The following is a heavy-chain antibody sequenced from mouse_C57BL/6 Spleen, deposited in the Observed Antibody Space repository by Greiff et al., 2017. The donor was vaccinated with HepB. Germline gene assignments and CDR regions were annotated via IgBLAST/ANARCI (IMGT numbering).Heavy chain of an antibody. CDR3: ARPSYCGSRAWFAY. CDR2: IYPRSGNT. Sequence: VKLQESGAELARPGASVKLSCKASGYTFTSYGISWVKQRTGQGLEWIGEIYPRSGNTYYNEKFKGKATLTADKSSSTAYMELRSLTSEDSAVYFCARPSYCGSRAWFAYWGQGTLVTVSA. J-gene: IGHJ3*01. CDR1: GYTFTSYG. V-gene: IGHV1-81*01. D-gene: IGHD1-1*01.